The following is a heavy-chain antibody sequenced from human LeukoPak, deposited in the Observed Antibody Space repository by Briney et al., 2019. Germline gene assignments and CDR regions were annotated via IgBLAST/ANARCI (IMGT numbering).Heavy chain of an antibody. CDR3: ASTQTFDY. V-gene: IGHV3-7*01. Sequence: PGGSLRLSCTASGFTFGNYWMSWVRQAPGKGLEWVANIKQDGGEKNYVDSVKGRFTISRDNAKSSLYLQMNTLRVEDTAVYYCASTQTFDYWGQGNLVTVSS. J-gene: IGHJ4*02. CDR1: GFTFGNYW. CDR2: IKQDGGEK.